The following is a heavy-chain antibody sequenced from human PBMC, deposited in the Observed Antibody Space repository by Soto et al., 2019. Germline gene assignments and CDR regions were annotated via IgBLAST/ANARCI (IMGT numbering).Heavy chain of an antibody. D-gene: IGHD2-15*01. CDR2: ISAYNGNT. CDR3: AREGDIVVSPGDNYYYYYGMDV. J-gene: IGHJ6*02. CDR1: GYTFTSYG. Sequence: RASVKVSCKASGYTFTSYGISWVRQAPGQGLEWMGWISAYNGNTNYAQKLQGRVTMTTDTSTSTAYMELRSLRSDDTAVYYCAREGDIVVSPGDNYYYYYGMDVWGQGTTVTSP. V-gene: IGHV1-18*01.